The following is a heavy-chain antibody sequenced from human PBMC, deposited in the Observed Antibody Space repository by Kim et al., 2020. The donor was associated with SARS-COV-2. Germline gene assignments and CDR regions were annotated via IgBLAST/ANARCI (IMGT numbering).Heavy chain of an antibody. J-gene: IGHJ4*02. Sequence: GGSLRLSCGGYGFTFRSHGMNWVRQAPGKGLEWVAVIWGDGSKKFYADSVKGRFTISRDNSQNMVYLQMNSLRLEDTAVYYCAKARGGCNSVSWWYYFDHWGQGNLVTVSS. D-gene: IGHD2-15*01. CDR3: AKARGGCNSVSWWYYFDH. CDR1: GFTFRSHG. CDR2: IWGDGSKK. V-gene: IGHV3-33*06.